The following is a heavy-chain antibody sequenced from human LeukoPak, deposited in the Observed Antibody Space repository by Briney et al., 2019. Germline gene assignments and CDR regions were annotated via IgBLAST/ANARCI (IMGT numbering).Heavy chain of an antibody. D-gene: IGHD5-12*01. CDR3: ARVSGYDWESFYDY. CDR2: IYYSGST. Sequence: SETLSLTCTVSGGSISSSSYYWGWIRQPPGKGLEYIGSIYYSGSTYYNPSLKSRVTISVDTSKNQFSLKLSSVTAADTAVYYCARVSGYDWESFYDYWGQGTLVTVSS. CDR1: GGSISSSSYY. V-gene: IGHV4-39*07. J-gene: IGHJ4*02.